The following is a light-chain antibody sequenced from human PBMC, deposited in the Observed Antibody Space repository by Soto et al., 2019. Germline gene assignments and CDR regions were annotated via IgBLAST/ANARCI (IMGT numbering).Light chain of an antibody. J-gene: IGKJ4*01. CDR2: GAS. CDR1: QSVSSTY. Sequence: EIVLTQSPGTLSLSPGERATLSCRASQSVSSTYLAWYQQKPGQAPRLLIYGASSRAPGIPDRFSGSGSGTDFTLTISRLEPEDFAVYYCQQYGSSPPLTFDGGTKVEIK. CDR3: QQYGSSPPLT. V-gene: IGKV3-20*01.